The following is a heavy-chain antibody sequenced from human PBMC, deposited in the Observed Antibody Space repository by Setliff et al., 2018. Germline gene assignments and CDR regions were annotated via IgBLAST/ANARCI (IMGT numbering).Heavy chain of an antibody. D-gene: IGHD2-15*01. J-gene: IGHJ4*02. CDR1: GFTFSSYG. Sequence: GGSLRLSCAASGFTFSSYGMHWVRQAPGKGLEWVAVIWYDGGNEFYADSVRGRFTISRDNSKNMLYLQMDSLRVEDTAVYYCAKDQGTGYCSGGSCYLFEHWGQGVQVTVSS. CDR3: AKDQGTGYCSGGSCYLFEH. CDR2: IWYDGGNE. V-gene: IGHV3-33*03.